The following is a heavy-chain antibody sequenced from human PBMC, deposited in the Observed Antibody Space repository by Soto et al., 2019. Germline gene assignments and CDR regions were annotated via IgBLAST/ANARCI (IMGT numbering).Heavy chain of an antibody. V-gene: IGHV5-51*01. J-gene: IGHJ5*02. CDR3: ARGYCTTTICDPWFDP. CDR2: IYPGDSDT. Sequence: GESLKISCTGVGCSFTSYWIGWVRQMPGKGLEWIGIIYPGDSDTRYSPSFQGQVTISADKSITTAYLQWSSLKASDTAMYYCARGYCTTTICDPWFDPWGQGTLVTVSS. D-gene: IGHD2-2*01. CDR1: GCSFTSYW.